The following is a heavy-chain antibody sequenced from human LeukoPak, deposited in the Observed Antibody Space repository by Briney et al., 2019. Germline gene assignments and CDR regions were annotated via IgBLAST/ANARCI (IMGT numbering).Heavy chain of an antibody. V-gene: IGHV3-53*04. D-gene: IGHD2-2*01. CDR1: GFTVSSNY. CDR2: IYSGGST. CDR3: AKDRAGYCSSTSCYEGGFVDY. Sequence: GGSLRLSCAASGFTVSSNYMSWVRQAPGKGLEWVSVIYSGGSTYYADSVKGRFTISRHNSKNTLYLQMNSLRAEDTAVYYCAKDRAGYCSSTSCYEGGFVDYWGQGTLVTVSS. J-gene: IGHJ4*02.